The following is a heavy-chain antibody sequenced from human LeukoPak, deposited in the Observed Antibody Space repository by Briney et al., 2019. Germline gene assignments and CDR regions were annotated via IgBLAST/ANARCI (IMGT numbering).Heavy chain of an antibody. V-gene: IGHV3-23*01. Sequence: GGSLRLSCAASGFTFSSYAMSWVRQAPGKGLEWVSAISGSGGSIYYADSVKGRFTISRDNSKNTLYLQMNSLRAEDTAVYYSAKRSGFVVGATSVDYWGQGTLVTVSS. CDR2: ISGSGGSI. J-gene: IGHJ4*02. CDR3: AKRSGFVVGATSVDY. CDR1: GFTFSSYA. D-gene: IGHD1-26*01.